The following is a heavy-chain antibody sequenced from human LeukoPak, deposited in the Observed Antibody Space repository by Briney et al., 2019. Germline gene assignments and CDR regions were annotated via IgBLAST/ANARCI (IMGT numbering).Heavy chain of an antibody. D-gene: IGHD3-22*01. V-gene: IGHV3-23*01. J-gene: IGHJ4*02. CDR3: AKGGSGYYSGASYFDY. CDR1: GFTFSSYA. CDR2: ISGSGGST. Sequence: RPGGSLRLSCAASGFTFSSYAMSWVRQAPGKGLEWVSAISGSGGSTYYADSVKGRFTISRDNSKNTLYLQMNSLRAEDTAVYYCAKGGSGYYSGASYFDYWGQGTLVTVSS.